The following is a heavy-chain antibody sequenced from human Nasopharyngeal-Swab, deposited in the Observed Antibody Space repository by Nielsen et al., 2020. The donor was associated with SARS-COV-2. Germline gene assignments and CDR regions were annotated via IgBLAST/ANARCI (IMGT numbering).Heavy chain of an antibody. CDR1: GFTLSSYV. CDR2: FSSRTGTT. V-gene: IGHV3-23*01. Sequence: GSLRLSCAASGFTLSSYVMNWVRQAPGKGLEWVSSFSSRTGTTYYADSVKGRFTISIDNSENTLYLQMNSLRAEDTAVYYCAYIRGWGQGTLVTVSS. CDR3: AYIRG. J-gene: IGHJ4*02.